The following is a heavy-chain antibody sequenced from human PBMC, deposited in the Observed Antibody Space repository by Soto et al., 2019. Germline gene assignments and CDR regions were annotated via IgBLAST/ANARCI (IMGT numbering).Heavy chain of an antibody. V-gene: IGHV2-5*02. CDR3: ARTRVAAGATGSDY. Sequence: SGPTLVNPTQTLTLTCTFSGFSLTTSGVGVGWIRQPPGKALEWLALIYWDDDKRYSTSLRTRLTISKDTSKNQVVLTMTNMNPVDTATYYCARTRVAAGATGSDYWGQGTLVTVSS. CDR2: IYWDDDK. CDR1: GFSLTTSGVG. D-gene: IGHD6-13*01. J-gene: IGHJ4*02.